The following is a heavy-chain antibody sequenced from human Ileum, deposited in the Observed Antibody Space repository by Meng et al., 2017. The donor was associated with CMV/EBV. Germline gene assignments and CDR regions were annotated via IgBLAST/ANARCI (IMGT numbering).Heavy chain of an antibody. CDR3: ARSTKADCWEVLTY. J-gene: IGHJ4*02. V-gene: IGHV4-34*01. CDR2: IYRDGTT. CDR1: GESFSHYY. Sequence: QVHLQQWGAGLLKPSEPLTLTCAVYGESFSHYYWTWIRQPPGKGLEWIGEIYRDGTTNYDPSLKSRVSISEDTSKNQFSLKLTSVTAADTAVYYCARSTKADCWEVLTYWGREPWSPSPQ. D-gene: IGHD2-21*02.